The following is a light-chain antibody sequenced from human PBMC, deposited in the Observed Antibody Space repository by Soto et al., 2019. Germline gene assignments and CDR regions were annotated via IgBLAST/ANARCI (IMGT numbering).Light chain of an antibody. CDR2: GAS. V-gene: IGKV3-20*01. Sequence: EIVLTQSPGTLSLSPGERATLSCRASQSVSSTYLAWYQQKPGQAPRLLISGASSRATGIPDRFSGSGSGTDFTLTVSRLEPEDFAVYYCQQYGSSPFTFGPGTKVDIK. CDR3: QQYGSSPFT. J-gene: IGKJ3*01. CDR1: QSVSSTY.